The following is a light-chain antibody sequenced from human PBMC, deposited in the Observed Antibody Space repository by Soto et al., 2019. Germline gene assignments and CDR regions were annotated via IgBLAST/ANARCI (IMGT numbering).Light chain of an antibody. CDR1: SSDVGSYNL. V-gene: IGLV2-23*01. CDR3: CSYAGSYSYA. CDR2: EGS. J-gene: IGLJ1*01. Sequence: QSVLTQPASVSGSPGQSITISCTGTSSDVGSYNLVSWYQQHPGKAPKLMIYEGSKRPSGVPDRFSGSKSGSTASLTISGLQAEDEADYYCCSYAGSYSYAFATGTKLTVL.